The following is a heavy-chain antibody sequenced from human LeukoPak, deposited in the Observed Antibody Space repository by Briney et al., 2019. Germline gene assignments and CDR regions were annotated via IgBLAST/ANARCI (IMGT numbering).Heavy chain of an antibody. CDR3: ARVGIGSGWPTSDDY. Sequence: ASVKVSCKAAGYTFTSHGFIWLRQAPRQGLEWMGWITVNNGYTKYAQELQGRVTMTTDTSTSTAYMELRSLRSDDTAVYYCARVGIGSGWPTSDDYWGQGTLVTVSS. D-gene: IGHD6-19*01. CDR1: GYTFTSHG. J-gene: IGHJ4*02. CDR2: ITVNNGYT. V-gene: IGHV1-18*01.